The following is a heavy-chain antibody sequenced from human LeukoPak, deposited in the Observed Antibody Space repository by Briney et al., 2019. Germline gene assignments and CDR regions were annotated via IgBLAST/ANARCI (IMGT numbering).Heavy chain of an antibody. J-gene: IGHJ4*02. CDR1: GGTFSSYA. CDR2: IIPIFGTA. CDR3: ARDTGDYYDLGY. Sequence: SVKVSCKASGGTFSSYAISWVRQAPGQGLEWMGGIIPIFGTANYAQKFQGRVTITTDESTSTAYMELRSLRSDDTAVYYCARDTGDYYDLGYWGQGTLVTVSS. V-gene: IGHV1-69*05. D-gene: IGHD3-22*01.